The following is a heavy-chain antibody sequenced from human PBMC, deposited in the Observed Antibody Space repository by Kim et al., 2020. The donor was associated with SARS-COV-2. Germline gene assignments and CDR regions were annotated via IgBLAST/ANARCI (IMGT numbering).Heavy chain of an antibody. D-gene: IGHD3-16*01. V-gene: IGHV3-23*01. CDR2: ISSHGATS. J-gene: IGHJ4*02. Sequence: GGSLRLSCAGSGFTFSNYAMTWVRQPPGKGLEWVSSISSHGATSQYADSVKGRFTISRDNSKNTVSLHMNSLRVEDTAIYYCAREFVWSKGQFNSWGQGTPVTVSS. CDR1: GFTFSNYA. CDR3: AREFVWSKGQFNS.